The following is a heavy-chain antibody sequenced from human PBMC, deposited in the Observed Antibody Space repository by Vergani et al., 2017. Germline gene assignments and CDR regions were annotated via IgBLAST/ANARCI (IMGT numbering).Heavy chain of an antibody. V-gene: IGHV3-30*03. D-gene: IGHD1/OR15-1a*01. CDR3: AGGDLNWNIVNGAFYM. Sequence: QVQLVESGGGVVQPGRSLRLSCAASGFSFSTYGMHWVRQAPGKGLEWVAVISNDGSNRYCVDSVKGRFSISRDNSENTLYLQMNSLQIEDTAMYYCAGGDLNWNIVNGAFYMWGRGTMVTVSS. CDR2: ISNDGSNR. J-gene: IGHJ3*02. CDR1: GFSFSTYG.